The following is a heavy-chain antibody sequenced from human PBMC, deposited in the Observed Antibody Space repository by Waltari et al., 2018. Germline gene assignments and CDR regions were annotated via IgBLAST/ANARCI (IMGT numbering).Heavy chain of an antibody. V-gene: IGHV3-33*06. D-gene: IGHD3-10*01. CDR3: AKDRGTMVRGAKSTYNWFDP. CDR1: GFTFSSYG. Sequence: QVQLVESGGGVVQPGRSLRLSCAASGFTFSSYGMPWVRQAPGKGLEWVAVIWYDGSNKYYADSGKGRFTISRDNSKNTLYLQMNSRRAEDTAVYYCAKDRGTMVRGAKSTYNWFDPWGQGTLVIVSS. J-gene: IGHJ5*02. CDR2: IWYDGSNK.